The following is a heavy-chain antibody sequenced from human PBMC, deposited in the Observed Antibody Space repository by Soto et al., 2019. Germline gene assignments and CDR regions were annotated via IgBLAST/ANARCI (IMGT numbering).Heavy chain of an antibody. CDR3: ARDEWIQLWPYYYYGMDV. Sequence: GGSLRLSCAASGFTFSSYSMNWVRQAPGKGLEWVSSISSSSSYIYYADSVKGRFTISRDNAKNSLYLQMNSLRAEDTAVYYCARDEWIQLWPYYYYGMDVWGQGTTVTVSS. CDR1: GFTFSSYS. J-gene: IGHJ6*02. V-gene: IGHV3-21*01. D-gene: IGHD5-18*01. CDR2: ISSSSSYI.